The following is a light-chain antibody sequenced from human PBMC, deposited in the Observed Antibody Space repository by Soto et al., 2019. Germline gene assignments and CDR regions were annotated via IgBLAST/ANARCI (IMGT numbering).Light chain of an antibody. CDR1: SXDVGGYNF. J-gene: IGLJ1*01. Sequence: QSALTQPPSASGSPGQSVTISCTGTSXDVGGYNFVSWYQHHPGKAPKLMIYEVSKRPSGVPDRFSGSKSGNTASLTVSGLQAEDEADYYCSTYAGSDNYVFGTGTKVTVL. V-gene: IGLV2-8*01. CDR2: EVS. CDR3: STYAGSDNYV.